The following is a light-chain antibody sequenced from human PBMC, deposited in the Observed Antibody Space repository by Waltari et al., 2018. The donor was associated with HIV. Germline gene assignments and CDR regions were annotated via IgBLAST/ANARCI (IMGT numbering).Light chain of an antibody. V-gene: IGLV1-40*01. J-gene: IGLJ3*02. Sequence: QSVLTQPPSVSGAPGQKIIISCAGSSSNIGAGFDVHWYRQRPGTAPKLLIYTNHNRPSGVPDRFTGSKSVTSASLAISGLQTDDEGDYYCQSFDRSLRWVFGGGTKLTVL. CDR1: SSNIGAGFD. CDR2: TNH. CDR3: QSFDRSLRWV.